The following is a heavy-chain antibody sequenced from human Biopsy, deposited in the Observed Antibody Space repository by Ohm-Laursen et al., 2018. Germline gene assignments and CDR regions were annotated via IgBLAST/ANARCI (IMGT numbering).Heavy chain of an antibody. CDR3: ARAYSRGDY. CDR1: GFGFDTSW. D-gene: IGHD2-15*01. Sequence: SLRLSCAASGFGFDTSWMYWVRQAPGKGLDWVSLIKSDGLIISYADSVKGRFTVSRDNAKNSLLLQMNRLRVEDTAVYYCARAYSRGDYWGQGTLVTVSS. V-gene: IGHV3-74*01. CDR2: IKSDGLII. J-gene: IGHJ4*02.